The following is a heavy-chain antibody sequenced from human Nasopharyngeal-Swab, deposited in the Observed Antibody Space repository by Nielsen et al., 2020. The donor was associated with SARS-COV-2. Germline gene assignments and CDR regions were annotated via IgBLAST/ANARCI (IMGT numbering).Heavy chain of an antibody. D-gene: IGHD3-9*01. V-gene: IGHV3-33*01. Sequence: GGSLRLSCAASGFTFSSYGMHWVRQAPGKGLEWVAVIWIDGSNKYYADSVKGRFTISRDNAKNSLYLQMNSLRAEDTAVYYCARAGYDILTGYDSPFDYWGQGTLVTVSS. CDR2: IWIDGSNK. CDR3: ARAGYDILTGYDSPFDY. CDR1: GFTFSSYG. J-gene: IGHJ4*02.